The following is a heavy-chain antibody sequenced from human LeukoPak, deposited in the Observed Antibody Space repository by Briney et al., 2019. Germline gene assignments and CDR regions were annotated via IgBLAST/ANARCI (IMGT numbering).Heavy chain of an antibody. Sequence: GGSLRLSCAASGFTFSTYGMNWVRQAPGKGLEWVSGISPSGGITYYTDSVKGRFTISRDNSKHTVSLQMNSLRAEDTAVYYCAKDSLRERIVGSTTRGVNDYWGQGTLVTVSS. J-gene: IGHJ4*02. CDR3: AKDSLRERIVGSTTRGVNDY. D-gene: IGHD1-26*01. CDR1: GFTFSTYG. V-gene: IGHV3-23*01. CDR2: ISPSGGIT.